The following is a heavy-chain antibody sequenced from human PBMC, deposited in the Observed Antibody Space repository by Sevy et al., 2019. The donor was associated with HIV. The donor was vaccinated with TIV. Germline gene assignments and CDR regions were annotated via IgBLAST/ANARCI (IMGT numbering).Heavy chain of an antibody. D-gene: IGHD6-6*01. Sequence: GGYLRLSCAASGFTFSSYAMSWVRQAPGKGLEWVSAISGSGGSTYYADSVKGRFTISRDNSKNMLYLQMNSLRAEDTAVYYCAKGGAARDAFDIWGQGTMVTVSS. J-gene: IGHJ3*02. V-gene: IGHV3-23*01. CDR2: ISGSGGST. CDR3: AKGGAARDAFDI. CDR1: GFTFSSYA.